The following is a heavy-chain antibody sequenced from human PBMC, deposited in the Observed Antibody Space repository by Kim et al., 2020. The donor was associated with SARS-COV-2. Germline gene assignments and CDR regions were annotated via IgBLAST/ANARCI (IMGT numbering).Heavy chain of an antibody. D-gene: IGHD3-3*01. V-gene: IGHV3-23*01. Sequence: GGSLRLSCAASGFNFNYFAMNWVRQAPGKAPEWVSAISGSGSRAYYADSVKGRFTISKDKSKNTLYLQLNSLRVEDTALYYCAKDLAQGFNAFDMWGLETMVAVSS. J-gene: IGHJ3*02. CDR1: GFNFNYFA. CDR2: ISGSGSRA. CDR3: AKDLAQGFNAFDM.